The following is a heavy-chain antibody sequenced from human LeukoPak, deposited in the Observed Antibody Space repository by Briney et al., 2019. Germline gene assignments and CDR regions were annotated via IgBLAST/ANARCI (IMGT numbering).Heavy chain of an antibody. Sequence: GGSLRLSCAASGFTFSSYSMNWVRQAPGKGLEWVSYISSSSSTIYYADSVKGRFTISRDNAKNSLYPQMNSLRAEDTAVYYCASLIPAYSSGWYDDCWGQGTLVTVSS. CDR3: ASLIPAYSSGWYDDC. V-gene: IGHV3-48*01. CDR2: ISSSSSTI. CDR1: GFTFSSYS. J-gene: IGHJ4*02. D-gene: IGHD6-19*01.